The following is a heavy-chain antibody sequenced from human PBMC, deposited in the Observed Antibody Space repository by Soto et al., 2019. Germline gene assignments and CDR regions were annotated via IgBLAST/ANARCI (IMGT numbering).Heavy chain of an antibody. J-gene: IGHJ3*02. V-gene: IGHV5-51*01. D-gene: IGHD1-26*01. CDR2: IYPGDSDT. CDR1: GYSFTSYW. Sequence: PGESLKISCKGSGYSFTSYWIGWVLQMPGKGLEWMGIIYPGDSDTRYSRSFQGQVTISADKSISTAYLQWSSRKASDTAMYYCARPIGSDSGSPDAFDIWGQGTMVTVS. CDR3: ARPIGSDSGSPDAFDI.